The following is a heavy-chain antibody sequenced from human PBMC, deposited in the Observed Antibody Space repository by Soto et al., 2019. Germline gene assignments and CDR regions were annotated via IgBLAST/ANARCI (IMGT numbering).Heavy chain of an antibody. D-gene: IGHD2-2*01. CDR2: MNPNSGNT. J-gene: IGHJ6*03. CDR3: ARGTLGYCSSTSCYLSHRYYYYMDV. V-gene: IGHV1-8*01. CDR1: GYTFTSYD. Sequence: GASVKVSCKASGYTFTSYDINWVRQATGQGLEWMGWMNPNSGNTGYAQKFQGRVTMTRNTSISTAYMELSSLRSEDTAVYYCARGTLGYCSSTSCYLSHRYYYYMDVWGKGTTVTVSS.